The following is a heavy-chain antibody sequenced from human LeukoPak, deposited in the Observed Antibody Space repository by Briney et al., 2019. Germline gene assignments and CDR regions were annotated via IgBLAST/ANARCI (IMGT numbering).Heavy chain of an antibody. D-gene: IGHD3-16*01. CDR1: GFTFSRYW. Sequence: GGSLRLSCVGSGFTFSRYWLNWVRQAPGKGLEWVASINHNGNVNYYVDSVKGRFTISRDNAKNSLYLQMSNLRAEDTAVYFCARGGGLDVWGQGATVTVSS. CDR3: ARGGGLDV. J-gene: IGHJ6*02. CDR2: INHNGNVN. V-gene: IGHV3-7*03.